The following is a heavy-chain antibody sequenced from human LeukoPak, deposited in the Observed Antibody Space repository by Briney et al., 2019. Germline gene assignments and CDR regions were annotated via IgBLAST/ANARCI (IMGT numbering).Heavy chain of an antibody. Sequence: SETLSLTCTVSGGSISSYYWSWIRQPPGKGLEWIGYIYYSGSTNYNPPLKSRVTISVDTSKNQFSLKLSSVTAADTAVYYCARHDGGWYYYGMDVWGQGTTVTVSS. CDR3: ARHDGGWYYYGMDV. J-gene: IGHJ6*02. CDR1: GGSISSYY. D-gene: IGHD6-19*01. CDR2: IYYSGST. V-gene: IGHV4-59*08.